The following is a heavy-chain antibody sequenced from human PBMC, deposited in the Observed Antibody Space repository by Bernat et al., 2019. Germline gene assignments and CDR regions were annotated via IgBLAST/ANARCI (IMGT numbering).Heavy chain of an antibody. V-gene: IGHV1-3*01. CDR2: INGGTSHT. D-gene: IGHD1-26*01. CDR1: GYTFANYA. Sequence: QVQLVQSAAEVRKPGASVRVSCKTSGYTFANYAIHWVRQAPGQRLEWMGWINGGTSHTRDEQKFQGRFTITRDTSASTVYMDLSSLRSDDTAVYYCARSIDPAPGWEGRFDYWGQGTQVTVSS. J-gene: IGHJ4*02. CDR3: ARSIDPAPGWEGRFDY.